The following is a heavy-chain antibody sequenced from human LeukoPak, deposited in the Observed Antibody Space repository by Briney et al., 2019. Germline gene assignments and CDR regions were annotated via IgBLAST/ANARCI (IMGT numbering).Heavy chain of an antibody. CDR1: GGSVSSGSYY. CDR3: ARDSNGYYYGSGSDNWFDP. CDR2: IYYSGST. J-gene: IGHJ5*02. Sequence: PSETLSLTCTVSGGSVSSGSYYWSWIRQPPGKGLEWIGYIYYSGSTNYNPSLKSRVTISVDTSKNQFSLKLSSVTAADTAVCYCARDSNGYYYGSGSDNWFDPWGQGTLVTVSS. V-gene: IGHV4-61*01. D-gene: IGHD3-10*01.